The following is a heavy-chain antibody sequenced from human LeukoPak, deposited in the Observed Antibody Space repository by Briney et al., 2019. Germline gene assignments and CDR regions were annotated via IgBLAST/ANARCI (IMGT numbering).Heavy chain of an antibody. CDR2: ISDMGVT. J-gene: IGHJ6*01. CDR3: ATGYY. V-gene: IGHV4-59*12. Sequence: SQTLSLSCGVSGFSLSSYYLNWVRQPPGKGLEWIGYISDMGVTEYNPSLKSRVTISLDKSKNHFSLRLRSVTAAGSATYYCATGYY. CDR1: GFSLSSYY.